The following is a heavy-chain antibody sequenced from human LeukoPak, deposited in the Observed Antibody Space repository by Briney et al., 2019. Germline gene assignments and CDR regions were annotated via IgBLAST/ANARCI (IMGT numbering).Heavy chain of an antibody. J-gene: IGHJ4*02. CDR2: IYYSGST. V-gene: IGHV4-59*11. Sequence: SETLPLTCTVSGGSISSHYWSWIRQPPGKGLEWIGYIYYSGSTNYNPSLKSRVTISVDTSKNQFSLKLSSVTAADTAVYYCARAYGTTDYFDYWGQGTLVTVSS. D-gene: IGHD1-1*01. CDR3: ARAYGTTDYFDY. CDR1: GGSISSHY.